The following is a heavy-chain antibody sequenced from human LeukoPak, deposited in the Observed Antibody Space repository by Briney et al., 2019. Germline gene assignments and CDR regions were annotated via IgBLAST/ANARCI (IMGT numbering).Heavy chain of an antibody. J-gene: IGHJ4*02. V-gene: IGHV1-3*01. Sequence: ASVKVSCKTSGYTFSTYAIQWVRQAPGQRLEWMGWINGGDGNTKFSQKFQGRVTITRDPSASSSYMELSSLRSEDTAVYYCARSYIVVVPAVYFDYWGQGTLVTVSS. CDR2: INGGDGNT. CDR3: ARSYIVVVPAVYFDY. D-gene: IGHD2-2*01. CDR1: GYTFSTYA.